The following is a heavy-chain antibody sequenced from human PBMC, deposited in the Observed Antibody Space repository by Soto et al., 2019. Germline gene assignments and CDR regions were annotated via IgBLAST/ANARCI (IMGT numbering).Heavy chain of an antibody. D-gene: IGHD2-15*01. Sequence: EVQLLESGGGLVQPGGSLRLSCAASGFTFSSYAMSWVRQAPGKGLEWVSAISGSGGSTYYADSVKGRFTISRDNSKNTLYLQMNSLRDEDTAVYYCAKDSPYCSGGSCYWGYFDYWGQGTLVTVSS. CDR3: AKDSPYCSGGSCYWGYFDY. CDR1: GFTFSSYA. CDR2: ISGSGGST. J-gene: IGHJ4*02. V-gene: IGHV3-23*01.